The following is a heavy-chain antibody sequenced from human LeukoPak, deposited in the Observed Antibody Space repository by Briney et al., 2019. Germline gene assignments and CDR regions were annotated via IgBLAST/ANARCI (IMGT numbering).Heavy chain of an antibody. CDR2: IYYSGST. V-gene: IGHV4-59*01. J-gene: IGHJ4*02. D-gene: IGHD3-9*01. CDR3: ARGGLRYFDWSH. Sequence: SETLSLTCTVSGGSISSYYWSWIRQPPGKGLEWIGYIYYSGSTNFNPSLESRVTISVDTSKNQFSLKLSSVTAADTAVYYCARGGLRYFDWSHWGQGTLVTVS. CDR1: GGSISSYY.